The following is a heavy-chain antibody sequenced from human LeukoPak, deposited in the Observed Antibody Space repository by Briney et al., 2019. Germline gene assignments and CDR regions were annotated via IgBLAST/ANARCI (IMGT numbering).Heavy chain of an antibody. J-gene: IGHJ1*01. CDR2: INPDGSTT. CDR1: GFTFSTFW. CDR3: AKGPDSSGYFHAEYFQH. V-gene: IGHV3-74*01. Sequence: PGGSLRLSCADSGFTFSTFWMHWIRHAPGKGLVWVSRINPDGSTTNYADSVQGRFTISRDNAKNTLYLQMNSLRAEDTAVYYCAKGPDSSGYFHAEYFQHWGQGTLVTVSS. D-gene: IGHD3-22*01.